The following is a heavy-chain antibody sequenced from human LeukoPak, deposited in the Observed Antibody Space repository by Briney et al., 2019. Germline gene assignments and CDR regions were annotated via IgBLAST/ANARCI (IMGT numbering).Heavy chain of an antibody. Sequence: SETLSLTCTVSGGSISSSSYYWGWIRQPPGKGLEWIGSIYYSGSTNYNPSLKSRVTISVDTSKNQFSLKLSSVTAADTAVYYCARTTMVRGTYYMDVWGKGTTVTISS. V-gene: IGHV4-39*07. CDR3: ARTTMVRGTYYMDV. J-gene: IGHJ6*03. CDR2: IYYSGST. D-gene: IGHD3-10*01. CDR1: GGSISSSSYY.